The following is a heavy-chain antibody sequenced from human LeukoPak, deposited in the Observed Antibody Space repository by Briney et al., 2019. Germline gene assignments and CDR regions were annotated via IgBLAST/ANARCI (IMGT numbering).Heavy chain of an antibody. CDR3: ASVYSSSLNYYYYYGMDV. Sequence: GASVKVSCKVSGYTLTELSMHWVRQAPGKGLEWMGGFDPEDGETIYAQKFQGRVTMTEDTSTDTAYMELSSLRSEDTAVYYCASVYSSSLNYYYYYGMDVWGQGTTVTVSS. J-gene: IGHJ6*02. CDR1: GYTLTELS. V-gene: IGHV1-24*01. CDR2: FDPEDGET. D-gene: IGHD6-6*01.